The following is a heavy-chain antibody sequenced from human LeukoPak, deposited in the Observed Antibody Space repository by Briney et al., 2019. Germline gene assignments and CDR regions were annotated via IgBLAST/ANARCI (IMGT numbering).Heavy chain of an antibody. CDR2: ISGSGGST. CDR1: GFTFSSYA. J-gene: IGHJ4*02. CDR3: ARRPGLERYYFDY. Sequence: GGSLRLSCAASGFTFSSYAMSWVRQAPGKGLQWVSTISGSGGSTYYADSVEGRFTISRDNSKNTLYLQMNSLRAEDTAVYYCARRPGLERYYFDYWGQGTLVTVSS. V-gene: IGHV3-23*01. D-gene: IGHD1-1*01.